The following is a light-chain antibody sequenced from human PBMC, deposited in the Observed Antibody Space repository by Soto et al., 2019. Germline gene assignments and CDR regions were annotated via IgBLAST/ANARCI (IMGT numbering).Light chain of an antibody. CDR2: VAS. CDR1: QTVMSY. V-gene: IGKV1-39*01. J-gene: IGKJ4*01. Sequence: DIEMTQSPASLSTSVGGRVNITCRAGQTVMSYLHWYQQKPGQAPNLLIYVASYSHSGVPSRFSGSGSGTDFTLTITNVQPEDSATYFCQQTYRFPLTFGGGTKVDIK. CDR3: QQTYRFPLT.